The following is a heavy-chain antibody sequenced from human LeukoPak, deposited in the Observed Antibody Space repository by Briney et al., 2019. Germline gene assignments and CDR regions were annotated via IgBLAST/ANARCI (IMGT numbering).Heavy chain of an antibody. Sequence: GEPLKISCKGSGYSFTSYWIGWLRQMPGKGLEWRGSIYPGDFDTRYSPSFQGQVTISADKSISTAYLQWSSLKASDTAMYYCARRGMYYDILTGYYTPDNWFDPWGQGTLVTVSS. D-gene: IGHD3-9*01. J-gene: IGHJ5*02. CDR1: GYSFTSYW. CDR3: ARRGMYYDILTGYYTPDNWFDP. CDR2: IYPGDFDT. V-gene: IGHV5-51*01.